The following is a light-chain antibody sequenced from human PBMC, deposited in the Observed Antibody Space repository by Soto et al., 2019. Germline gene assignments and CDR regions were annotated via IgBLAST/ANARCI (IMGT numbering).Light chain of an antibody. CDR1: QSFGSDY. CDR2: GAS. J-gene: IGKJ1*01. V-gene: IGKV3-20*01. CDR3: QHYGTA. Sequence: IVLTQSPGTLSLSPGERATLSCRASQSFGSDYLAWYQQRPGQAPRLLIYGASSRATGVPDRFSGSGSGTDFTLTISRLESEDFAVYYCQHYGTAFGQGTKVDIK.